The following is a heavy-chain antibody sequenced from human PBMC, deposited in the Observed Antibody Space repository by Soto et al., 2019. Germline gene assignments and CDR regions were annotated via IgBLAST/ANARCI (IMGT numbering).Heavy chain of an antibody. CDR3: ARGPRESGEWLLFDY. CDR2: MNPDNGNT. D-gene: IGHD3-3*01. CDR1: GYTFSTYE. J-gene: IGHJ4*02. V-gene: IGHV1-8*01. Sequence: ASVKVSCKASGYTFSTYEINWVRRAAGQGLEWMGRMNPDNGNTGYAQKFQDRVTMTRNTSISTAYMELSSLRSDDTAVYYCARGPRESGEWLLFDYWGQGALVTVSP.